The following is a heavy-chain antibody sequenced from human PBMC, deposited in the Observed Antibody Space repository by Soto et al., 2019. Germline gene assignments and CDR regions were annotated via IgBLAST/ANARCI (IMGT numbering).Heavy chain of an antibody. CDR1: GYSITSGYF. Sequence: SETLSLTCAVSGYSITSGYFWAWIRQPPGKGLEWIGSVYHSGSTYFNPSLKSRVTISVDTSKNHFSLRLSSVTATDTAVYYCAREWSSSWYIDYWGQGTLVTVSS. V-gene: IGHV4-38-2*02. J-gene: IGHJ4*02. D-gene: IGHD6-13*01. CDR3: AREWSSSWYIDY. CDR2: VYHSGST.